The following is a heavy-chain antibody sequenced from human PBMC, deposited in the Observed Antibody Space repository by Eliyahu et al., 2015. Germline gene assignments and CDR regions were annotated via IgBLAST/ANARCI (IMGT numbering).Heavy chain of an antibody. CDR2: IDWDDDK. CDR3: ARTSGIPVAATGFALDY. Sequence: QVTLRESGPALVKPTQTLTLTCTFSGFSLSTSGMSVSWIRQPPGKALEWLARIDWDDDKYYITSLKTRLTISKDTSKNQVVLTMTNMDPMDTATYFCARTSGIPVAATGFALDYWGQGTLVTVSS. J-gene: IGHJ4*02. D-gene: IGHD6-19*01. V-gene: IGHV2-70*15. CDR1: GFSLSTSGMS.